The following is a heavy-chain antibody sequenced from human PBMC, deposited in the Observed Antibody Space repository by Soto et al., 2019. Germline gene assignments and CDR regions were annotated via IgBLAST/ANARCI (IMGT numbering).Heavy chain of an antibody. CDR3: ARIAECSMTTCSFPSRFHRRGDYSYYGMDV. V-gene: IGHV1-18*01. CDR2: ISGYNGNT. J-gene: IGHJ6*02. Sequence: QVRLVQSAAEVKKPGASVKVYCKASGYTFTSYGISWVRQAPGQGLEWMGWISGYNGNTNLAQKLQGRVTMTTDTPTSTAFMELRSLVSDDTAVYSCARIAECSMTTCSFPSRFHRRGDYSYYGMDVWGRGTTVTVSS. CDR1: GYTFTSYG. D-gene: IGHD2-2*01.